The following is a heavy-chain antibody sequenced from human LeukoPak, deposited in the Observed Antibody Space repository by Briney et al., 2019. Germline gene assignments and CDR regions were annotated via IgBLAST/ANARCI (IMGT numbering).Heavy chain of an antibody. V-gene: IGHV1-8*03. CDR2: MNPNNGNT. D-gene: IGHD1-26*01. J-gene: IGHJ5*02. CDR3: AGGGEVGGENGLDP. Sequence: GASVKVSCKASGYTFTSFDINWARQVTGQGLEWMGWMNPNNGNTGYAQKFQGRVTITRDTSITTAYMELSSLRSEDTAIYYCAGGGEVGGENGLDPWGQGTRVTVSP. CDR1: GYTFTSFD.